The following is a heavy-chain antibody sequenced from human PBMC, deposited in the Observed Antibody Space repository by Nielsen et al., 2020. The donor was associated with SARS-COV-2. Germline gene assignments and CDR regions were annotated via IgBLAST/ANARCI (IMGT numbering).Heavy chain of an antibody. D-gene: IGHD5-18*01. V-gene: IGHV3-48*02. CDR2: ISSSSSTI. CDR3: ARDPTAMVTFYYYYGMDV. CDR1: GFTFSSYG. Sequence: LKISCAASGFTFSSYGMNWVRQAPGKGLEWVSYISSSSSTIYYADSVKGRFTISRDNAKNSLYLQMNSLRDEDTAVYYCARDPTAMVTFYYYYGMDVWGQGTTVTVSS. J-gene: IGHJ6*02.